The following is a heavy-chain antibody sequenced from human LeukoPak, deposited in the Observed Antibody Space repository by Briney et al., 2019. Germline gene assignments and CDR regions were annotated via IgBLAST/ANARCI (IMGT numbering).Heavy chain of an antibody. CDR3: ARIGWDYGDYRPYYYYYYGMDV. V-gene: IGHV3-7*01. CDR1: GFTFSGYW. Sequence: GGSLGLSCAASGFTFSGYWMSWVRQAPGKGLEWVANIKQDGSEKYYVDSVKGRFTISRDNAKNSLYLQMNSLRAEDTAVYYCARIGWDYGDYRPYYYYYYGMDVWGQGTTVTVSS. CDR2: IKQDGSEK. J-gene: IGHJ6*02. D-gene: IGHD4-17*01.